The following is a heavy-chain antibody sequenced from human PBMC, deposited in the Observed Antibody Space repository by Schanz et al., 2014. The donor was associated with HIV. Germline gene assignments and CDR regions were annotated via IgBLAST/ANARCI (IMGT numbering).Heavy chain of an antibody. J-gene: IGHJ3*02. CDR3: ARDRGSISWMGRAFDI. CDR2: INPNSGGT. CDR1: GYTFTGYY. Sequence: QVQLVQSGAEVKKPGASVKVSCKAFGYTFTGYYIHWVRQAPGQGLEWMGWINPNSGGTNHAQVFQGRVTMTRDTSISTAYMEVSRLRSDDTAVYYCARDRGSISWMGRAFDIWGQGTMVTVSS. V-gene: IGHV1-2*02. D-gene: IGHD2-2*01.